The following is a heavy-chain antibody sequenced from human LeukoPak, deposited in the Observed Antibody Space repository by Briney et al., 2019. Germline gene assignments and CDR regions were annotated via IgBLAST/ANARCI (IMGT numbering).Heavy chain of an antibody. CDR3: ATDLYSSNWYYFDY. J-gene: IGHJ4*02. CDR2: MYYSGSI. V-gene: IGHV4-59*01. D-gene: IGHD6-13*01. CDR1: GGSISTYY. Sequence: SETLSLTCTVSGGSISTYYWSWIRQPPGKGLEWIGYMYYSGSINYNPSLKSRVTISVDRSKNQFSLKLSSVTAADTAVYYCATDLYSSNWYYFDYWGQGTLVTVSS.